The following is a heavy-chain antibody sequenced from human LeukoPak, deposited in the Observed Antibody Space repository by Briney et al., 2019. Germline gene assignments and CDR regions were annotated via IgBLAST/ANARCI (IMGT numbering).Heavy chain of an antibody. CDR3: GMAAAGYDY. CDR2: IYSGGST. D-gene: IGHD6-13*01. V-gene: IGHV3-53*01. Sequence: GGAMRLSCAASGFTVSSNCMSWVRQAPGKGLEWVSVIYSGGSTYYADSVKGRFTISRDNSKNTLYLHMNSLRAEDTAVYYCGMAAAGYDYWGEGTLVTVSS. CDR1: GFTVSSNC. J-gene: IGHJ4*02.